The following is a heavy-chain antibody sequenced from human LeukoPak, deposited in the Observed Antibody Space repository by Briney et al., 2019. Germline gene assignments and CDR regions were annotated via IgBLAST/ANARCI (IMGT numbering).Heavy chain of an antibody. CDR2: IYYSGSA. CDR1: GGSISTTSYS. Sequence: SETLSLTCTVSGGSISTTSYSWGWIRQPPGKGLEWIGNIYYSGSAYYNPSLKSRVTISVDTSKNQFSLKVNSVTAADTAVYYCTRRRAGSSWADYWGQGTLVTVSA. CDR3: TRRRAGSSWADY. J-gene: IGHJ4*02. V-gene: IGHV4-39*01. D-gene: IGHD6-13*01.